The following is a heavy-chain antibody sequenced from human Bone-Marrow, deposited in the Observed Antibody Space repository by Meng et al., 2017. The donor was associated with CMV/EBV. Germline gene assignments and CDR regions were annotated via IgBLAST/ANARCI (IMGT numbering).Heavy chain of an antibody. J-gene: IGHJ4*02. V-gene: IGHV1-2*02. CDR1: GYTFTGYY. D-gene: IGHD3-22*01. CDR3: ARDLSGPPDYDSSGYYYVY. CDR2: INPNSGGT. Sequence: ASVKVSCKASGYTFTGYYMHWVRQAPGQGLEWMGWINPNSGGTNYAQKFQGRVTMTRDTSISTAYMELSRLRSDDTAVYYCARDLSGPPDYDSSGYYYVYWGQGTRVTGYS.